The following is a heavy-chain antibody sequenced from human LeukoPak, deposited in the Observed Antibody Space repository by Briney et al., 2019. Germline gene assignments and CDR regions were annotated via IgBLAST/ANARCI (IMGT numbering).Heavy chain of an antibody. CDR1: GFTFSSYA. CDR3: ARGYDSRGNHWGHYGMDV. CDR2: ISYDGSDK. D-gene: IGHD3-22*01. Sequence: PGGSLRLSCVVSGFTFSSYAIHWVRQAPGKGLEWVAVISYDGSDKYYADSVKGRFTISRDNSKNTLYLQMNSLRAEDTAVYYCARGYDSRGNHWGHYGMDVWGQGTPVTVSS. J-gene: IGHJ6*02. V-gene: IGHV3-30-3*01.